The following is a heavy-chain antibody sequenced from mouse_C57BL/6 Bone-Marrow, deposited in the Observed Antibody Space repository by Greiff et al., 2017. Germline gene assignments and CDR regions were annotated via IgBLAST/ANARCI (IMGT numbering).Heavy chain of an antibody. V-gene: IGHV14-4*01. J-gene: IGHJ2*01. D-gene: IGHD2-1*01. CDR3: TTFYYGNYQDY. CDR1: GFNIKDDY. Sequence: EVKLQQSGAELVRPGASVKLSCTASGFNIKDDYMHWVKQRPEQGLEWIGWIDPENGDTEYASKFQGKATITADTSSNTAYLQLSSLTSEDTAVYYCTTFYYGNYQDYWGQGTTLTVSS. CDR2: IDPENGDT.